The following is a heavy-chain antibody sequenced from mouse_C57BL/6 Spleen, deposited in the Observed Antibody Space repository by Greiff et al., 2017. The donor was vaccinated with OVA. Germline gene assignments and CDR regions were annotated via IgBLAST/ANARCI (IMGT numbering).Heavy chain of an antibody. V-gene: IGHV3-6*01. CDR2: ISYDGSN. J-gene: IGHJ3*01. D-gene: IGHD2-3*01. Sequence: VQLKESGPGLVKPSQSLSLTCSVTGYSITSGYYWNWIRQFPGNKLEWMGYISYDGSNNYNPSLKNRISITRDTSKNQFFLKLNSVTTEDTATYYCARRGASYDGYNWFAYWGQGTLVTVSA. CDR3: ARRGASYDGYNWFAY. CDR1: GYSITSGYY.